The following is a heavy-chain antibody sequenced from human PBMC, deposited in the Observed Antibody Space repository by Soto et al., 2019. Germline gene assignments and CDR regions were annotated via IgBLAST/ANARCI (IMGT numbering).Heavy chain of an antibody. CDR3: ARRGDIVVVVAATYWYFDL. J-gene: IGHJ2*01. CDR2: IYYSGST. Sequence: KPSETLSLTCTVSGGSISSSSYYWGWIRQPPGKGLEWIGSIYYSGSTYYNPSLKSRVTISVDTSKNQFSLKLSSVTAADTAVYYCARRGDIVVVVAATYWYFDLWGRGTLVTVSS. CDR1: GGSISSSSYY. V-gene: IGHV4-39*01. D-gene: IGHD2-15*01.